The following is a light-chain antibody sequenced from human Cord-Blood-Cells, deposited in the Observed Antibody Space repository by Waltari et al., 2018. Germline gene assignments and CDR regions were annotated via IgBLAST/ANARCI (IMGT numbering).Light chain of an antibody. CDR1: QSISSY. CDR2: AAS. V-gene: IGKV1-39*01. Sequence: DIQMTQSPSSLSASVGDRVTITCRASQSISSYLNWYQQKQGKAPKLLIYAASSLQSGVLSRFSGSGSGTDFTLTISSLQPEDFATYYCQQSYSTPRTFGQGTKVEIK. J-gene: IGKJ1*01. CDR3: QQSYSTPRT.